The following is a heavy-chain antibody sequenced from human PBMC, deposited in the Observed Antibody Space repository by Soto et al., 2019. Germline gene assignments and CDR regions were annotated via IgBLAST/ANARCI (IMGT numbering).Heavy chain of an antibody. CDR2: INHSGST. D-gene: IGHD2-15*01. CDR3: ARGPYCSGGTCYRGMDV. CDR1: GGSFSGYY. V-gene: IGHV4-34*01. J-gene: IGHJ6*02. Sequence: SETLSLTCAVYGGSFSGYYWSWIRQPPGKGLEWIGEINHSGSTNYNPSLKSGVTISVDTTKNQISLILSSVTAADTAVYYCARGPYCSGGTCYRGMDVWGQGTTVTVSS.